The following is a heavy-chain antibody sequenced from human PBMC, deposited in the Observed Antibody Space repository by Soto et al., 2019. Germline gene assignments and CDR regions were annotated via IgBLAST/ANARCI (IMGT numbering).Heavy chain of an antibody. D-gene: IGHD4-17*01. J-gene: IGHJ5*02. CDR3: AREVDYGENWFDP. Sequence: QVQLQESGPGLVKPSETLSPTCTFSGGSVSIVSYYWSWFRQPPGKGLEWIGYIYYSGSTKYNPSLKSRVTISVDTSKNQFSLKLSSVTAADTAVYYCAREVDYGENWFDPWGQGTLVTVSS. CDR1: GGSVSIVSYY. CDR2: IYYSGST. V-gene: IGHV4-61*01.